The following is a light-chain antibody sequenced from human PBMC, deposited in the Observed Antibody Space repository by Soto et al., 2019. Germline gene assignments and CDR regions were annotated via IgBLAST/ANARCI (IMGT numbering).Light chain of an antibody. CDR1: SSDVGGYNY. J-gene: IGLJ2*01. Sequence: QSALTQPASVSGSPGQSITISCTGTSSDVGGYNYVSWYQQHPGKAAKLMIYDVSNRPSGVSNRFSGSKSGNTASLTISGLQAEDEADYYCSSYTSSILFGGGTKVTVL. CDR3: SSYTSSIL. V-gene: IGLV2-14*01. CDR2: DVS.